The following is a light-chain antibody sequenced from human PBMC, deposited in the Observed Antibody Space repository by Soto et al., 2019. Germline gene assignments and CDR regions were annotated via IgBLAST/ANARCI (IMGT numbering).Light chain of an antibody. CDR2: GAS. Sequence: EIIVTQSPATLSVSPGERATLSCRASQSVNNNLAWYQQKPGQAPRLLIYGASTRATGIPARFGGSGYGTEFTLTIISLQSEDFAIYCCQQYNNWPLLTFGGGTKVEIK. CDR1: QSVNNN. CDR3: QQYNNWPLLT. V-gene: IGKV3-15*01. J-gene: IGKJ4*01.